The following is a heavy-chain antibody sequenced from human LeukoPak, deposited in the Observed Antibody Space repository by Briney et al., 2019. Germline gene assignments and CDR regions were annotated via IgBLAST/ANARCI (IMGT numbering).Heavy chain of an antibody. CDR2: INSVGSST. CDR1: GFTFSSYW. Sequence: PGGSLRLSCAASGFTFSSYWMHWVRQAPGKGLVWVSRINSVGSSTTYADSVKGRFTISRDNAKNTLYLQMNSLRAEDTAMYYCARVFSGWYFYFDSWGQGTLVTVSS. V-gene: IGHV3-74*01. D-gene: IGHD6-19*01. J-gene: IGHJ4*02. CDR3: ARVFSGWYFYFDS.